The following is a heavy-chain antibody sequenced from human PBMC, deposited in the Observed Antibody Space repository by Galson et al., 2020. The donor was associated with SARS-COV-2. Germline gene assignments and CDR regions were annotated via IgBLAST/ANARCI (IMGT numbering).Heavy chain of an antibody. J-gene: IGHJ4*02. V-gene: IGHV3-21*01. D-gene: IGHD3-10*01. CDR2: ISSSSYYI. Sequence: LEWVSSISSSSYYIYYADSMKGRFTISRDNAKNSLYLQMNSLRAEDTAVYYCAREAYYSGSGNYYPTYFDFWGQGTLVTVSS. CDR3: AREAYYSGSGNYYPTYFDF.